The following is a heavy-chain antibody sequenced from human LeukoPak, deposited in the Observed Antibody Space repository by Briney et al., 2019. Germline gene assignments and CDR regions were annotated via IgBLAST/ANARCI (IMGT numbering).Heavy chain of an antibody. CDR1: GFTFDDYA. CDR2: ISWNSGSI. CDR3: AKFGAGPSFDY. D-gene: IGHD3-3*01. Sequence: GGSLRLSCAASGFTFDDYATHWVRQAPGKGLEWVSGISWNSGSIGYADSVKGRFTISRDNAKNSLYLQMNSLRAEDTALYYCAKFGAGPSFDYWGQGTLVTVSS. J-gene: IGHJ4*02. V-gene: IGHV3-9*01.